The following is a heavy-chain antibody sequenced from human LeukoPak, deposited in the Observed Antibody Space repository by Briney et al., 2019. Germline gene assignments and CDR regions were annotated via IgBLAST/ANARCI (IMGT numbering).Heavy chain of an antibody. V-gene: IGHV3-23*01. CDR2: IRSGGTNA. J-gene: IGHJ4*02. Sequence: GRSLRLSCAASGFTFRDAAMTWVRQAPGKGLDWVSLIRSGGTNAYYADSVKGRFTISRDNSKNTLYLQMNNLRGEDTAEYYCAKDMKVASWGQGTLVIVSS. CDR3: AKDMKVAS. CDR1: GFTFRDAA.